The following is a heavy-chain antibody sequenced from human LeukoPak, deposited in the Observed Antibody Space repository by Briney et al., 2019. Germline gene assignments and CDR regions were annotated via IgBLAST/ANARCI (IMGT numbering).Heavy chain of an antibody. Sequence: GGSLRLSCAASGFTVSSNYMNWVRQAPGKGLEWVSVIYTDGNTYYADSVKGRFTIPRDNSKNTLYLQMNSLRAEDTAVYYCARGTYSGYDWGFDYWGQGTLVTVSS. J-gene: IGHJ4*02. CDR1: GFTVSSNY. D-gene: IGHD5-12*01. CDR3: ARGTYSGYDWGFDY. CDR2: IYTDGNT. V-gene: IGHV3-53*01.